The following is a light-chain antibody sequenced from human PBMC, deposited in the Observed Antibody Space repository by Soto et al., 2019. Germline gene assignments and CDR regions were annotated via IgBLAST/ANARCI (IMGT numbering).Light chain of an antibody. CDR2: SNT. V-gene: IGLV1-44*01. CDR3: ASWDDSLNGYV. Sequence: QYVLTQPPSASGTPGQRVTMSCSGSSSDIGSNTVTWYQQLPGTAPKLLIYSNTQRPSGVPDRFSGSKSGTSASLAISGLQSEDEADYYCASWDDSLNGYVFGTGTKVTVL. J-gene: IGLJ1*01. CDR1: SSDIGSNT.